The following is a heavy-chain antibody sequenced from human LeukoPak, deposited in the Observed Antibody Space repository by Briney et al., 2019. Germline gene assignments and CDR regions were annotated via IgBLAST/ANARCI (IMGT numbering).Heavy chain of an antibody. CDR1: GFSFSTYA. CDR2: IKGGGGDP. J-gene: IGHJ4*02. D-gene: IGHD2-21*02. V-gene: IGHV3-23*01. Sequence: GGSLRLSCAASGFSFSTYAMGWVRQAPGKGLEWVSSIKGGGGDPFYADSVKGRFTISRDNSKNTLFLQLNSLRAEDSAVYYCARGGHDFNPFYWWGQGTLVTVSS. CDR3: ARGGHDFNPFYW.